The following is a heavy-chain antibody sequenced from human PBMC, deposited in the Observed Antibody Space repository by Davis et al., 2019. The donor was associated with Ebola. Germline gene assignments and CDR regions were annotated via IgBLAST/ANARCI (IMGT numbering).Heavy chain of an antibody. J-gene: IGHJ6*02. CDR3: AKVYWPYYYYYGMDV. CDR1: GSTFSRYA. Sequence: GESLKISCAASGSTFSRYAMNWVRQAPGRGLEWVSVISGSGASTYYADSVKGRFTISRDNSRNTLFLQMNSLRAEDTAIYYCAKVYWPYYYYYGMDVWGQGTTVTVSS. V-gene: IGHV3-23*01. D-gene: IGHD2-8*02. CDR2: ISGSGAST.